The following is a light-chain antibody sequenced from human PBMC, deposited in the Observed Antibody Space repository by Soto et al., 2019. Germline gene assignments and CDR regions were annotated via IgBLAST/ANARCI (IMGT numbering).Light chain of an antibody. CDR3: QSYDSSLSGV. CDR2: GNS. J-gene: IGLJ2*01. V-gene: IGLV1-40*01. Sequence: QSVLTQPPSVSGAPGQRVTISCTGSSSNIGAGYDVHWYQQLPGKAPKLLIYGNSNRPSGVPDRFSGSNSGTSASLAITGLQAEDEADYYCQSYDSSLSGVFGGGTKVTVL. CDR1: SSNIGAGYD.